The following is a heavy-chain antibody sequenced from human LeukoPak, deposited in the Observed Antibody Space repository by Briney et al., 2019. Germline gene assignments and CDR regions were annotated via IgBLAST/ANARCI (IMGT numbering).Heavy chain of an antibody. J-gene: IGHJ4*02. V-gene: IGHV4-38-2*02. CDR1: GFTFSSYA. D-gene: IGHD2-15*01. CDR3: AREGYWHPVDY. CDR2: MYHGGRT. Sequence: GSLRLSCAASGFTFSSYAMSWIRQPPGKGLEWIGSMYHGGRTYYNSSLNSRATISLDTSKNQFSLRLSSVTAADTAVYYCAREGYWHPVDYWGQGTLVTLSS.